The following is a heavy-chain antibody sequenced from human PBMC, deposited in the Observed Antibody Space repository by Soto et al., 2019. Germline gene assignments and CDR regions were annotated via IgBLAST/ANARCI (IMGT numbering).Heavy chain of an antibody. Sequence: AGGSLSLSCAASGFTFSSYAMCWVRQAPGKGLEWVSALGGTGGRAYYADSVKGRYTVSRDNSRNTLFLQMNSLRVEDTAIYYCANAVRPYYELLTGRYDRGRGTRVTVCS. CDR2: LGGTGGRA. J-gene: IGHJ4*02. CDR3: ANAVRPYYELLTGRYD. D-gene: IGHD3-9*01. V-gene: IGHV3-23*01. CDR1: GFTFSSYA.